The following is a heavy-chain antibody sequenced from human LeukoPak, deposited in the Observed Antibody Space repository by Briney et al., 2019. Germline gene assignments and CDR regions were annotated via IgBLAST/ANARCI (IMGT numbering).Heavy chain of an antibody. CDR2: ISPSGGIT. J-gene: IGHJ1*01. V-gene: IGHV3-23*01. D-gene: IGHD3-16*01. CDR1: GFTFLSHG. Sequence: GWSLRLSCAASGFTFLSHGMHWVRQAAGRGLAWVSGISPSGGITYYTDSVKGRFTISRDNSKNTVSLQMNSLRGDDTAVYYCAKDDAWGRYKDWGQGTLVTVSS. CDR3: AKDDAWGRYKD.